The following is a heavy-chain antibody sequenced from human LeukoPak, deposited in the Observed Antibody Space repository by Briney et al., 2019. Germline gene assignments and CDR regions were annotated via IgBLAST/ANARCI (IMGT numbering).Heavy chain of an antibody. CDR2: IYSGGST. V-gene: IGHV3-53*01. CDR3: ASGYYHFDY. Sequence: ETLSLTCTVSGVSISSSTYYWGWVRQAPGKGLEWVSVIYSGGSTYYADSVKGRFTISRDNSKNTLYLQMNSLRAEDTAVYYCASGYYHFDYWGQGTLVTVSS. D-gene: IGHD3-22*01. CDR1: GVSISSSTYY. J-gene: IGHJ4*02.